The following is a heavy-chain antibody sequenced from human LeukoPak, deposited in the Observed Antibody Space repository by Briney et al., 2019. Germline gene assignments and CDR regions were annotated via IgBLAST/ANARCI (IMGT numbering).Heavy chain of an antibody. CDR3: ARQRYCSGGTCYADY. CDR2: IYPGDSDT. D-gene: IGHD2-15*01. CDR1: GYSFTSYW. Sequence: PGESLKISCKGSGYSFTSYWIGWVRQMPGKGLEWMGIIYPGDSDTRYSPSFQGQVTISADKSISTAYLQWSSLKASDTAMYYCARQRYCSGGTCYADYWGQGTLVTVSS. V-gene: IGHV5-51*01. J-gene: IGHJ4*02.